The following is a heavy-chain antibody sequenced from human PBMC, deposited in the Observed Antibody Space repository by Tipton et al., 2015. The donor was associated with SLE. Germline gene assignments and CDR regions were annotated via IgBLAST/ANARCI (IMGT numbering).Heavy chain of an antibody. Sequence: LRLSCTVSGGSISSYYWSWIRQPPGKGLEWIGYIYTSGRTNYNPALKSRVTISVDTSKNQFSLKLSSVTAADTAVYYCARGRIAAAAYNWFDPWGQGTLVTVSS. CDR3: ARGRIAAAAYNWFDP. D-gene: IGHD6-13*01. CDR2: IYTSGRT. CDR1: GGSISSYY. J-gene: IGHJ5*02. V-gene: IGHV4-4*08.